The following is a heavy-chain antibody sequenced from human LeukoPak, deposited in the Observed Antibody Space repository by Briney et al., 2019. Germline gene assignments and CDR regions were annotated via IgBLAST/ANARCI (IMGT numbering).Heavy chain of an antibody. D-gene: IGHD2-2*01. CDR1: GDSVSSNSAA. Sequence: SQTLSLTCAISGDSVSSNSAAWNWIRQSPSRGLEWLGRTYYRSKWYNDYAVSAKSRITINPDTSKNQFSLQLNSVTPEDTAVYYCARNRYCSSTSCYSGFDYWGQGTLVTVSS. CDR2: TYYRSKWYN. CDR3: ARNRYCSSTSCYSGFDY. V-gene: IGHV6-1*01. J-gene: IGHJ4*02.